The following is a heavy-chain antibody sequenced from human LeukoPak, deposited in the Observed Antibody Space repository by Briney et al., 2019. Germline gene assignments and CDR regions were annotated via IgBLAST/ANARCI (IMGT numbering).Heavy chain of an antibody. D-gene: IGHD1-26*01. V-gene: IGHV3-21*01. CDR2: ISSSSSYI. CDR3: ARGTPLTSDSGSYLVNFDY. J-gene: IGHJ4*02. CDR1: GFTFSSYA. Sequence: SGGSLRLSCAASGFTFSSYAMNWVRQAPGKGLEWVSSISSSSSYIYYADSVKGRFTISRDNAKNSLYLQMNSLRAEDTAVYYCARGTPLTSDSGSYLVNFDYWGQGTLVTVSS.